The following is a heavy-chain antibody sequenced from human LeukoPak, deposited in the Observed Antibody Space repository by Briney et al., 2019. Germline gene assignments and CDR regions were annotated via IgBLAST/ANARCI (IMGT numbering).Heavy chain of an antibody. CDR3: ARPAGLWFGRENWFDP. D-gene: IGHD3-10*01. CDR1: GYTFTSYG. CDR2: ISAYNGNT. Sequence: ASVKVSCKASGYTFTSYGISWVRQAPGQGLEWMGWISAYNGNTNYAQKLQGRVTMTTDTSTSTAYMELRSLRSDDTAVYHCARPAGLWFGRENWFDPWGQGTLVTVSS. J-gene: IGHJ5*02. V-gene: IGHV1-18*01.